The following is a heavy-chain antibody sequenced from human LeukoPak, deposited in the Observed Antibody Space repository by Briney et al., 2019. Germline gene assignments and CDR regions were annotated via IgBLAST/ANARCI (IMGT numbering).Heavy chain of an antibody. CDR1: GYTFTSYY. CDR2: INPSGGST. V-gene: IGHV1-46*01. Sequence: GASVKVSCKASGYTFTSYYMHWVRQAPGQGLEWMGIINPSGGSTSYAQKFQGRVTMTRDMSTSTVYMELSSLRSEDTAVYYCARDQKLGELSLNAFDIWGQGTMVTVSS. J-gene: IGHJ3*02. D-gene: IGHD3-16*02. CDR3: ARDQKLGELSLNAFDI.